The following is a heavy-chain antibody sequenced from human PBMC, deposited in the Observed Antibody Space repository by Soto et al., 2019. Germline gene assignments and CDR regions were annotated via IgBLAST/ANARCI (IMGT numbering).Heavy chain of an antibody. CDR3: AKDLKLGSSWDKGYYYYYGMDV. D-gene: IGHD6-13*01. CDR2: ISGSGGST. J-gene: IGHJ6*02. Sequence: GGSLRLSCAASGFTFSSYAMSWVRQAPGKXLEWVSAISGSGGSTYYADSVKGRFTISRDNSKNTLYLQMNSLRAEDTAVYYCAKDLKLGSSWDKGYYYYYGMDVWGQGTTVTVSS. CDR1: GFTFSSYA. V-gene: IGHV3-23*01.